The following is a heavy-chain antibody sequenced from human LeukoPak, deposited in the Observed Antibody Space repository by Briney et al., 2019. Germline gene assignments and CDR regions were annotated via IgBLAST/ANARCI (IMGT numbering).Heavy chain of an antibody. CDR1: GFTFSSYA. CDR3: ARERTAVGNNWFDP. V-gene: IGHV3-30*04. Sequence: GGSLRLSCAASGFTFSSYAMHWVRQAPGKGLEWVAVISYDGSNKYYADSVKGRFTISRDNSKNTLYLQMNSLRAEDTAVYYCARERTAVGNNWFDPWGQGTLVTVSP. D-gene: IGHD6-19*01. J-gene: IGHJ5*02. CDR2: ISYDGSNK.